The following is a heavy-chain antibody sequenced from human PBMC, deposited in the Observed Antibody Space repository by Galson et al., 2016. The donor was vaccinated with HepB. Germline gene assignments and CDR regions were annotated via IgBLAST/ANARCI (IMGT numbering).Heavy chain of an antibody. J-gene: IGHJ4*02. D-gene: IGHD6-19*01. Sequence: TLSLTCTVSVGSISSGGYYWTWIRQHPGKGLEWVGYIYSRESTYYNPSLKSRASISLDASKNQFPLEMHSVTAADTAVYYCARRDISGFSFFFDKWGPGTLVIVSS. CDR2: IYSREST. CDR1: VGSISSGGYY. V-gene: IGHV4-31*03. CDR3: ARRDISGFSFFFDK.